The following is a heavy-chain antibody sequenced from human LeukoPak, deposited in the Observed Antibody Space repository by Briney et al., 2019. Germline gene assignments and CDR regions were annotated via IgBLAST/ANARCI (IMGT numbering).Heavy chain of an antibody. D-gene: IGHD6-13*01. J-gene: IGHJ6*02. V-gene: IGHV4-59*08. CDR3: ARQQQLDV. CDR2: IYFTGTT. Sequence: PSETLSLTCTVSGGSINSFYWTWMRQSPGKGLEWIGHIYFTGTTNYNPSLKGRVTISIDRSKQQFSLRLSSVTAADTAVYYCARQQQLDVWGQGTTVTVSS. CDR1: GGSINSFY.